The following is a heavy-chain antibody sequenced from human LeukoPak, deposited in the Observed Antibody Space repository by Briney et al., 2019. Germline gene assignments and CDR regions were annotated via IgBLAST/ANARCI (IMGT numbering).Heavy chain of an antibody. CDR1: GFTLSNHW. Sequence: GGSLRLSCAASGFTLSNHWMSWVRQAPGKGLGWVANIKQDGSDKYYLDSVKGRFTISRDNANNSLSLQMNSLRDEDTAVYYCARWGAGSCYDYWGQGTLVTVSS. V-gene: IGHV3-7*01. J-gene: IGHJ4*02. CDR2: IKQDGSDK. CDR3: ARWGAGSCYDY. D-gene: IGHD2-15*01.